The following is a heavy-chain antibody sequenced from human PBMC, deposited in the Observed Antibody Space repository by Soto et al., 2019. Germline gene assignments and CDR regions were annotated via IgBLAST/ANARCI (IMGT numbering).Heavy chain of an antibody. CDR3: AGEPYYYDSSGPTFDY. CDR2: ISSSGITI. J-gene: IGHJ4*02. V-gene: IGHV3-11*01. CDR1: GFTFSDYY. Sequence: GGSLRLSCAGSGFTFSDYYMSWIRQAPGKGLEWVSYISSSGITIYYAETVKGRFTISRDNAKNSLYLQMNSLRSEDTAVYYCAGEPYYYDSSGPTFDYWGQGT. D-gene: IGHD3-22*01.